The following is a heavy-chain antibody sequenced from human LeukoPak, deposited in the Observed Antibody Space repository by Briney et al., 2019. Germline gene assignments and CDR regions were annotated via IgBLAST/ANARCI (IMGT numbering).Heavy chain of an antibody. CDR1: GFTFSSYE. V-gene: IGHV3-48*03. CDR3: AREGTAMVSFDY. Sequence: GGSLRLSCAASGFTFSSYEMNWVRQAPGKGLEWVSYISSGGNTIYYADSVKGRFAISRDNAKNSLYLQMNSLRAKDTAVYYCAREGTAMVSFDYWGQGTLVTVSS. J-gene: IGHJ4*02. D-gene: IGHD5-18*01. CDR2: ISSGGNTI.